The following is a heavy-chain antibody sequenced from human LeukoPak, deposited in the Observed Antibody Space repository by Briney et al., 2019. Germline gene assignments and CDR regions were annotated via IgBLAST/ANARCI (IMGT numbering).Heavy chain of an antibody. Sequence: GGSLRLSCAGYGFSLSNYWMNWVRQAPGKGLEWVANINQDGSEKYYVDSVKGRFTISRDNSKNTLYLQMNSLRAEDTAVYYCAKDRSTYSSSWSLDYWGQGTLVTVSS. J-gene: IGHJ4*02. V-gene: IGHV3-7*01. CDR3: AKDRSTYSSSWSLDY. D-gene: IGHD6-13*01. CDR1: GFSLSNYW. CDR2: INQDGSEK.